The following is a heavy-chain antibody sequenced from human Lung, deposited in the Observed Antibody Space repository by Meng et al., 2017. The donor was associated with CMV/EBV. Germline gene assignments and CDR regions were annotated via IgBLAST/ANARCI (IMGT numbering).Heavy chain of an antibody. CDR1: GDTFSSYA. CDR2: IIPILGIA. D-gene: IGHD2-2*01. V-gene: IGHV1-69*10. Sequence: SXXVSXRASGDTFSSYAISWVRQAPGQGLEWMGGIIPILGIANYAQKFQGRVTITADKSTSTAYMELSSLRSEDTAVYYCARGACSSTSCYRYYYYGMDVWXQGTTVTVSS. J-gene: IGHJ6*02. CDR3: ARGACSSTSCYRYYYYGMDV.